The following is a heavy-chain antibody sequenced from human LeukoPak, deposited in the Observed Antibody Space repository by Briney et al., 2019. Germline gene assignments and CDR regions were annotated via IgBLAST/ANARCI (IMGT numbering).Heavy chain of an antibody. CDR3: ARGGYSYASGVDY. CDR2: ISSSSSYI. V-gene: IGHV3-21*01. Sequence: GGSLRLSCAASGFTFSSYSMNWVRQAPGKGLEWVSSISSSSSYIYYADSVKGRFTISRDNAKNSLYLQMNSLRAEDTAVYYCARGGYSYASGVDYWGQGTLVTVSS. D-gene: IGHD5-18*01. CDR1: GFTFSSYS. J-gene: IGHJ4*02.